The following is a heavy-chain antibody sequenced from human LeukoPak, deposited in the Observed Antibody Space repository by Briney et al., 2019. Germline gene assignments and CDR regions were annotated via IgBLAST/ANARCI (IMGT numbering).Heavy chain of an antibody. CDR1: GFTFDDYA. Sequence: GGSLRLSCAASGFTFDDYAMYWVRQAPGKGLEWVSGITWNSRIVAYADSVKGRFTISRDNAKNSLYLQMNSLRAEDAALYYCAKALRDSSGFYIYYGMDVWGQGPTVTVAS. D-gene: IGHD3-22*01. CDR3: AKALRDSSGFYIYYGMDV. V-gene: IGHV3-9*01. J-gene: IGHJ6*02. CDR2: ITWNSRIV.